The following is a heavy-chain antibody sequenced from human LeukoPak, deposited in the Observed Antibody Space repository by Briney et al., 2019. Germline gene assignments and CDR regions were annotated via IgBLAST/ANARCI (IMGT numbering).Heavy chain of an antibody. CDR2: ISGSGGST. CDR3: AKYSSSWGYYYGMDV. V-gene: IGHV3-23*01. CDR1: GFTFSSYA. Sequence: GGSLRLSCAASGFTFSSYAMSWVRQAPGKGLEWVSAISGSGGSTYYADSVKGWFTISRDNSKNTLYLQMNSLRAEDTAVYYCAKYSSSWGYYYGMDVWGQGTTVTVSS. J-gene: IGHJ6*02. D-gene: IGHD6-13*01.